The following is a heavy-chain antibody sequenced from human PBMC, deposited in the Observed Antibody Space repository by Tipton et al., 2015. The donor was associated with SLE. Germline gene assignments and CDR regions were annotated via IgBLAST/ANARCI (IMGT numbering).Heavy chain of an antibody. CDR3: ARGKRHYDVLTGYYSKPHYFDF. CDR1: GDSLRTREYS. CDR2: VHYSGPT. Sequence: TLSLTCYVSGDSLRTREYSWGWIRQPPGKGLEWIGSVHYSGPTYYNPSLESRVTISVDTSRNLFSLNLSSVTAADTAVYYCARGKRHYDVLTGYYSKPHYFDFWGQGTVVAVSP. V-gene: IGHV4-39*07. J-gene: IGHJ4*02. D-gene: IGHD3-9*01.